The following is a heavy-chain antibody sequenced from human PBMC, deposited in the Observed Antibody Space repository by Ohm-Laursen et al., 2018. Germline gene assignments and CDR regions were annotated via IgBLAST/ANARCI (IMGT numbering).Heavy chain of an antibody. J-gene: IGHJ3*02. CDR3: ARDWGIEAVAASDAFDI. V-gene: IGHV3-21*01. CDR1: GFTFSSYS. D-gene: IGHD6-19*01. CDR2: ISSSSSYI. Sequence: SLRLSCTATGFTFSSYSMNWVRQAPGKGLEWVSSISSSSSYIYYADSVKGRFTTSRDNAKNSLYLQMNSLRAEDTAVYYCARDWGIEAVAASDAFDIWGQGTMVTVSS.